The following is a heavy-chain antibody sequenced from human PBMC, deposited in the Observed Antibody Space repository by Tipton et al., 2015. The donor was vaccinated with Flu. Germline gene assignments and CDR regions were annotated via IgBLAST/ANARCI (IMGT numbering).Heavy chain of an antibody. Sequence: GSLRLSCVASGFSFGTYSFNWVRQAPGKGLEWVASIATSSYINYADSVKGRFTISRDSSKNSVYLQMDSLRAEDTAVYYCARAYDFWGGSNWLDSWDQGTLVSVSS. V-gene: IGHV3-21*01. CDR1: GFSFGTYS. CDR3: ARAYDFWGGSNWLDS. D-gene: IGHD3-3*01. J-gene: IGHJ5*01. CDR2: IATSSYI.